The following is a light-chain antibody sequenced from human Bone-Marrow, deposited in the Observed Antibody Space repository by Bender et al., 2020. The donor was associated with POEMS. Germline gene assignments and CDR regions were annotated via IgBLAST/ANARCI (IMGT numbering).Light chain of an antibody. CDR3: CSYVGSNAYV. Sequence: QSALTQPASVSGSPGQPITISCIETSSDVETYDRVSWFQNHSGRAPKLIIYEGSRRASGVSDRFSGSTSGNSAYLTISRLQSEDEAHYYCCSYVGSNAYVFGIGTKVTVL. J-gene: IGLJ1*01. CDR2: EGS. V-gene: IGLV2-23*01. CDR1: SSDVETYDR.